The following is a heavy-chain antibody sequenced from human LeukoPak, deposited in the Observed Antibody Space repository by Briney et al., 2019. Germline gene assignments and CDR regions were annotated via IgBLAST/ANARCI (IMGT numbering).Heavy chain of an antibody. CDR3: ARDSGYSYFDY. D-gene: IGHD5-12*01. V-gene: IGHV4-39*07. J-gene: IGHJ4*02. CDR1: GGSISXXXXX. Sequence: AGGSISXXXXXXGWXXQPPXXXLEWIGSIYYSGSTYYNPSLKSRVTISVDTSKNQFSLKLSSVTAADTAVYYCARDSGYSYFDYWGQGTLVTVSS. CDR2: IYYSGST.